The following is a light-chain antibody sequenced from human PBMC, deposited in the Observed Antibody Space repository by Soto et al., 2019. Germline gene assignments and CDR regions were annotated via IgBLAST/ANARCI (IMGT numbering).Light chain of an antibody. V-gene: IGKV3-20*01. CDR1: QTISSGY. CDR2: GAS. J-gene: IGKJ4*01. CDR3: QQYGSSPPRLT. Sequence: EIVLTQSPGTLSLSPGERATLSCRASQTISSGYLAWYHQKPGQAPRLLIYGASNRATGIPDRFSGSGSGTDFTLTISRLEPEDFAVYYCQQYGSSPPRLTFGGGTRVEI.